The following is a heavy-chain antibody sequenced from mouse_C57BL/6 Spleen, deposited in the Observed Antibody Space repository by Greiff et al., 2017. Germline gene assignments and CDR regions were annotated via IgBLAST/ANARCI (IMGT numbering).Heavy chain of an antibody. J-gene: IGHJ1*03. CDR1: GFTFSDYY. Sequence: EVQLVESEGGLVQPGSSMKLSCTASGFTFSDYYMAWVRQVPEKGLEWVANINYDGSSTYYLDSLKSRFIISRDNAKTILYLQMSSLKSEDTATYYCARVDYYGRDFDVWGTGTTVTVSS. V-gene: IGHV5-16*01. CDR2: INYDGSST. CDR3: ARVDYYGRDFDV. D-gene: IGHD1-1*01.